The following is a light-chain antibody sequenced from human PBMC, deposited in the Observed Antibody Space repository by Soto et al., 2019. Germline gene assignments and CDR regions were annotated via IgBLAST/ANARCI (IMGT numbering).Light chain of an antibody. Sequence: PGTKVLSPRAGHPASFXASQNVYTDLAWYQQKPGQAPRLLIYGASTRATDMPGRFSGRGSGTEFTLTISSLQSEDFAVYYCQQYKKWPRTFGQGTKVDIK. V-gene: IGKV3-15*01. CDR1: QNVYTD. CDR2: GAS. J-gene: IGKJ1*01. CDR3: QQYKKWPRT.